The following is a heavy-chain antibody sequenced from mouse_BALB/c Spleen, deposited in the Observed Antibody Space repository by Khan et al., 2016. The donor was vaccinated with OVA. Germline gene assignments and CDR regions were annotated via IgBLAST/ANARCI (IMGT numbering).Heavy chain of an antibody. D-gene: IGHD1-1*01. CDR3: APVGSYYVSFLY. Sequence: VQLKQSGPEVVKPGASVKLSCKASGYTFTSYVMHWVKQKPGQGLEWIGYIYPYNDATKYNEKFNGKVTLTSDKSSSTAYMELSSLTSEDSAVYSFAPVGSYYVSFLYWGQGTLVTVSA. CDR1: GYTFTSYV. V-gene: IGHV1S136*01. J-gene: IGHJ3*01. CDR2: IYPYNDAT.